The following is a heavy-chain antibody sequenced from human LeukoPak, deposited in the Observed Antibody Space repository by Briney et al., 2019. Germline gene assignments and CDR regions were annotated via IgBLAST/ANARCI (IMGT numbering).Heavy chain of an antibody. CDR2: IYYSGST. CDR1: GGSISSSSYY. CDR3: AGERQYFGESD. D-gene: IGHD3-10*01. V-gene: IGHV4-39*07. J-gene: IGHJ4*02. Sequence: PSETLSLTCTVSGGSISSSSYYWGWIRQPPGKGLEWIGSIYYSGSTNYNPSVKSRVTMSVDTSKNQISLRLTSVTAADTAVYYCAGERQYFGESDWGKGTLVTVSS.